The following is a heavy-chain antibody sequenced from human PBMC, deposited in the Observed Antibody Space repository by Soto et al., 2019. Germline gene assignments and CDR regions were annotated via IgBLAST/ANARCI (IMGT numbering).Heavy chain of an antibody. CDR3: ARGYSYGKTWIDY. Sequence: SETLSLTCTVSGGSISSYYWSWIRQHPGRGLEWIGYIYYSGSTYYNPSLKSRVTISVDTSKNQFSLKLSSVTAADTAVYYCARGYSYGKTWIDYWGQGTLVTVSS. J-gene: IGHJ4*02. CDR2: IYYSGST. D-gene: IGHD5-18*01. V-gene: IGHV4-59*06. CDR1: GGSISSYY.